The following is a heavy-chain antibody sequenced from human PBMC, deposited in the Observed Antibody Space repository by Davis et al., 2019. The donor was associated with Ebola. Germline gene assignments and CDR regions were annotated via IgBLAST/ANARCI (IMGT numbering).Heavy chain of an antibody. D-gene: IGHD3-16*02. CDR3: ARDAGIPQEWGSYRSLYLYYFGLDV. J-gene: IGHJ6*02. CDR1: GGTFGSYA. CDR2: IIPIFGTA. V-gene: IGHV1-69*13. Sequence: AASVKVSCKVSGGTFGSYAISWVRQAPGQGLEWMGGIIPIFGTANYAQKFQGRVTITADESTSTAYMELSSLRSEDTAVYYCARDAGIPQEWGSYRSLYLYYFGLDVWGQGTAVTVSS.